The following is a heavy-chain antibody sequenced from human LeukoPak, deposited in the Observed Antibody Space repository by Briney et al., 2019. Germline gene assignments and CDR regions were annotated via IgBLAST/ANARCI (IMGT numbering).Heavy chain of an antibody. CDR1: GFTFSSYS. D-gene: IGHD3-22*01. CDR3: ARDRPYYYDSSGLDY. CDR2: ISSTGSYI. J-gene: IGHJ4*02. Sequence: GGSLRLSCAASGFTFSSYSMNWVRQAPGKGLEWVSSISSTGSYIYYADSVKGRFTISRDNSKNSLYLQMSSLRAEDTAVYYCARDRPYYYDSSGLDYWGQGTLVTVSS. V-gene: IGHV3-21*01.